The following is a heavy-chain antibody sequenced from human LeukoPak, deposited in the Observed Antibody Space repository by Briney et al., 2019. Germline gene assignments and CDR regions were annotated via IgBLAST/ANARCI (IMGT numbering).Heavy chain of an antibody. D-gene: IGHD3-22*01. CDR1: GFTFSTSG. Sequence: GGSLRLSCAASGFTFSTSGMHWVRQAPGKGLEWGAVIWYDGSNKHYAESVKGRFSISRDNSKSTLYLQMNSLRAEDTAVYYCARARGVSTGYRPIDYWGQGTLVTVSS. V-gene: IGHV3-33*01. J-gene: IGHJ4*02. CDR3: ARARGVSTGYRPIDY. CDR2: IWYDGSNK.